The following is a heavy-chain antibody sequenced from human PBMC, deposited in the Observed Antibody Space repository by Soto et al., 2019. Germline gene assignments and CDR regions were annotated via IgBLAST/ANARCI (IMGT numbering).Heavy chain of an antibody. J-gene: IGHJ4*02. CDR3: ARHFSVDYFDY. V-gene: IGHV4-59*08. CDR2: INYRGST. CDR1: GGSISDYY. Sequence: SETLSLTCTVSGGSISDYYWSWIRQPPGRGLEWTGHINYRGSTNHNPSLKSRVTISVDRSKNQFSLKLSSVTAADTAVYYCARHFSVDYFDYWGQGALVTVSS.